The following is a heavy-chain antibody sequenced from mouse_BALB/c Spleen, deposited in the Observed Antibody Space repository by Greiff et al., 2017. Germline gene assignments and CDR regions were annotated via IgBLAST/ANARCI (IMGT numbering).Heavy chain of an antibody. Sequence: VQLQQSGAELVRPGVSVKISCKGSGYTFTDYAMHWVKQSHAKSLEWIGVISTYYGDASYNQKFKGKATMTVDKSSSTAYMELARLTSEDSAIYYCARVDRYDDFYYAMDYWGQGTSVTVSS. J-gene: IGHJ4*01. CDR3: ARVDRYDDFYYAMDY. V-gene: IGHV1S137*01. CDR1: GYTFTDYA. CDR2: ISTYYGDA. D-gene: IGHD2-14*01.